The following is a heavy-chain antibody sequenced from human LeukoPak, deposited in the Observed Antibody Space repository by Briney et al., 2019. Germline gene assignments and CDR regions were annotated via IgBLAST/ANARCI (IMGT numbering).Heavy chain of an antibody. CDR3: ARSEMATGDFDY. J-gene: IGHJ4*02. Sequence: GGSLRLSCAASGFTFSTYGMTWVRQAAGKGLEWVASINYSGRDIYYADSVKGRSTISRDNSQNMLYLQMNSLRAEDTAVYYCARSEMATGDFDYWGQGTLVTVSS. CDR2: INYSGRDI. CDR1: GFTFSTYG. V-gene: IGHV3-23*01. D-gene: IGHD5-24*01.